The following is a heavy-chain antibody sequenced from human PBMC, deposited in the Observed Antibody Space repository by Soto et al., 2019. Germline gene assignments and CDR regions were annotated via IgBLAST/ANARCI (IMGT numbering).Heavy chain of an antibody. CDR1: GGSISSSSYY. Sequence: SETLSLTCTVSGGSISSSSYYWGWIRQPPGKGLGWIGSIYYSGSTYYNPSLKSRVTISVDTSKNQFSLKLSSVTAADTAVYYCARRVPYGYFDYWGQGTLVTVSS. V-gene: IGHV4-39*01. D-gene: IGHD4-17*01. CDR2: IYYSGST. J-gene: IGHJ4*02. CDR3: ARRVPYGYFDY.